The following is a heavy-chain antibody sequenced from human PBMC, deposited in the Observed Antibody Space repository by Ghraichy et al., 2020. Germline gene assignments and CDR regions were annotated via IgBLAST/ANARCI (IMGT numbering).Heavy chain of an antibody. J-gene: IGHJ6*02. V-gene: IGHV3-48*01. CDR2: ISSSSSTI. Sequence: GGSLRLSCAASGFTFSSYSMNWVRQAPGKGLEWVSYISSSSSTIYYADSVKGRFTISRDNAKNSLYLQMNSLRAEDTAVYYCARDHPGSANYYYGMDVWGQGTTVTVSS. CDR3: ARDHPGSANYYYGMDV. CDR1: GFTFSSYS. D-gene: IGHD3-10*01.